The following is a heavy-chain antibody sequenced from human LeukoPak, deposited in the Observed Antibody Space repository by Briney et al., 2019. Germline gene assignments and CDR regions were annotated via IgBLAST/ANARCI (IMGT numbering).Heavy chain of an antibody. V-gene: IGHV3-7*04. J-gene: IGHJ3*02. Sequence: GGSLGLSCAASGFTFRSYRMNWVRQAPGKGLEWVASIKQGESERYYVDSVNGRFTISRDNAKNSLYLQMSSLRAEDTAVYCCAGGDNSAFDIWGQGTMVTVSS. D-gene: IGHD3-22*01. CDR1: GFTFRSYR. CDR3: AGGDNSAFDI. CDR2: IKQGESER.